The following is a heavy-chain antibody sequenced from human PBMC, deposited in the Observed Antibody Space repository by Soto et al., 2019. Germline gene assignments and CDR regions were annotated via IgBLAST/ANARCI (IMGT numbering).Heavy chain of an antibody. V-gene: IGHV3-9*01. J-gene: IGHJ6*02. Sequence: EVQLVESGGGLVQPGRSLRLSCAASGFTFDDYAMHWVRQAPGKGLEWVSGISWNSGSIGYADSVKGRFTISRDNAKNALYLQMNSLRAEDTALYYCATARGSGYYYYGMDVWGQGTTVTVSS. CDR2: ISWNSGSI. D-gene: IGHD3-16*01. CDR3: ATARGSGYYYYGMDV. CDR1: GFTFDDYA.